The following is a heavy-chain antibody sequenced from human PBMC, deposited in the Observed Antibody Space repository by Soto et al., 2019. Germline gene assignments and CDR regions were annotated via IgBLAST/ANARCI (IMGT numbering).Heavy chain of an antibody. CDR2: ISAYNGNT. J-gene: IGHJ4*02. Sequence: ASVKVSCKACGYTFTSYGISWVRQAPGQGLEWMGWISAYNGNTNYAQKLQGRVTMTTDTSTSTAYMELRSLRSDDTAVYYCASTPYSGSPFDYWGQGTLVTVSS. V-gene: IGHV1-18*01. D-gene: IGHD1-26*01. CDR3: ASTPYSGSPFDY. CDR1: GYTFTSYG.